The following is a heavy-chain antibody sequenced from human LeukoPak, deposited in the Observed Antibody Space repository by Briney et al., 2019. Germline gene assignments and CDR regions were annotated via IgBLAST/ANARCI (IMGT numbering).Heavy chain of an antibody. CDR2: ISWNSGSI. CDR3: ARVGSPIAAAGTVY. V-gene: IGHV3-9*01. CDR1: GFTFDDYA. D-gene: IGHD6-13*01. J-gene: IGHJ4*02. Sequence: GGSLRLSCAASGFTFDDYAMHWVRQAPGKGLEWVSGISWNSGSIGYADSVKGRFTISRDNAKSSLYLQMNSLRAEDTAVYYCARVGSPIAAAGTVYWGQGTLVTVSS.